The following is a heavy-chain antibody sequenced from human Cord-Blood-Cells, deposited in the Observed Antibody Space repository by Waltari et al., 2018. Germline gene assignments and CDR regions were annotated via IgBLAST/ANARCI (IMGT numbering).Heavy chain of an antibody. CDR1: GFTFSSYW. D-gene: IGHD2-15*01. Sequence: EVQLVESGGGLVQPGGSLSLSCAGSGFTFSSYWMHWVRQAPGKGLVWVSRINSDGSSTSYADSVKGRFTISRDNAKNTLYLQMNSLRAEDTAVYYCKGYCSGGSCFDAFDIWGQGTMVTVSS. CDR3: KGYCSGGSCFDAFDI. J-gene: IGHJ3*02. CDR2: INSDGSST. V-gene: IGHV3-74*01.